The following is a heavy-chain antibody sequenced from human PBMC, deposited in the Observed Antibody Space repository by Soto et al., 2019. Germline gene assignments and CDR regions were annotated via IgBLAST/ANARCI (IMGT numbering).Heavy chain of an antibody. D-gene: IGHD6-13*01. CDR3: AKDLSSSWPFDYYYGMDV. CDR2: ISYDGSNK. CDR1: GFTFSSYG. J-gene: IGHJ6*02. Sequence: PGGSLRLSCAASGFTFSSYGMHWVRRAPGKGLEWVAVISYDGSNKYYADSVKGRFTISRDNSKNTLYLQMNSLRAEDTAVYYCAKDLSSSWPFDYYYGMDVWGQGTTVTVSS. V-gene: IGHV3-30*18.